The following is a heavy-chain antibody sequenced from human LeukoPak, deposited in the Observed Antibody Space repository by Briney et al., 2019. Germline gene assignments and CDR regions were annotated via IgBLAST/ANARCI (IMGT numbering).Heavy chain of an antibody. CDR1: GASISSEDYY. D-gene: IGHD3-9*01. CDR2: IYYSGST. V-gene: IGHV4-30-4*01. Sequence: SETLSLTCAVSGASISSEDYYWSWVRQPPGKGLEWIGYIYYSGSTYYDPSLKSRATISLDTSKNQFSLKLSSVTAADTAVYYCARVGSTWSYFFDYWGQGTLVTVSS. J-gene: IGHJ4*02. CDR3: ARVGSTWSYFFDY.